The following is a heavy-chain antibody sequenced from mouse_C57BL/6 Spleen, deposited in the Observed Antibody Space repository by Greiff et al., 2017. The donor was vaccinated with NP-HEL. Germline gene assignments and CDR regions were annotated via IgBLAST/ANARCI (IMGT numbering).Heavy chain of an antibody. J-gene: IGHJ3*01. D-gene: IGHD2-5*01. Sequence: VQLQQSGPELVKPGASVKISCKASGYAFSSSWMNWVKQRPGKGLEWIGRIYPGDGDTNYNGKFKGKATLTADKSSSTAYMQLSSLTSEDSAVYFCARQDSNLFAYWGQGTLVTVSA. CDR3: ARQDSNLFAY. V-gene: IGHV1-82*01. CDR2: IYPGDGDT. CDR1: GYAFSSSW.